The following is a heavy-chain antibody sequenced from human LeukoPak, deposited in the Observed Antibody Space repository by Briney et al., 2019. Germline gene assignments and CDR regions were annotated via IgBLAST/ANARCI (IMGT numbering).Heavy chain of an antibody. J-gene: IGHJ4*02. CDR3: AKGSTTVVTLGVFDY. V-gene: IGHV3-23*01. Sequence: GGSLRLSCAASGFTFSSYALSWVRQAPGKGLEWVSAISGSSSTTFYADSVKGRFTISRDNAKNSLYLQMNSLRAEDMALYYCAKGSTTVVTLGVFDYWGQGTLVTVSS. D-gene: IGHD4-23*01. CDR2: ISGSSSTT. CDR1: GFTFSSYA.